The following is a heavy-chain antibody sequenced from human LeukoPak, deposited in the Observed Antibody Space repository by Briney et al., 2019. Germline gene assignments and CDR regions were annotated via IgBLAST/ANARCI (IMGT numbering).Heavy chain of an antibody. V-gene: IGHV4-61*02. CDR1: GGSISSGSYY. D-gene: IGHD6-13*01. CDR3: ARESIAAAGTSLVY. Sequence: SQTLSLTCTVSGGSISSGSYYWSWIRQPAGKGLEWIGRIYTSGSTNYNPSLKSRVTTSVDTSKNQFSLKLSSVTAADTAVYYCARESIAAAGTSLVYWGQGTLVTVSS. J-gene: IGHJ4*02. CDR2: IYTSGST.